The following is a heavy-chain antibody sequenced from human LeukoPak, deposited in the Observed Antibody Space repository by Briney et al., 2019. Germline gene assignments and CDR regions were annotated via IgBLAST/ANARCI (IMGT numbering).Heavy chain of an antibody. D-gene: IGHD1-26*01. CDR1: GFTFDDYA. J-gene: IGHJ4*02. CDR2: ISWNSGSI. Sequence: GRSLRLSCAASGFTFDDYAMHWVRQAPGKGLEWASGISWNSGSIGYADSVKGRFTISRDNAKNSLYLQMNSLRAEDTALYYCAKAPLVGATSLDYWGQGTLVTVSS. V-gene: IGHV3-9*01. CDR3: AKAPLVGATSLDY.